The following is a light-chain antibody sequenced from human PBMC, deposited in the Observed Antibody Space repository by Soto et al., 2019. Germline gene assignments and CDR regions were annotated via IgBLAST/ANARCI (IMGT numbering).Light chain of an antibody. J-gene: IGLJ3*02. CDR1: SSDVGGYDF. CDR3: CLSPGSLTWL. Sequence: QSALTQPRSVSGSPGQSVTISCTGTSSDVGGYDFVSWYQQHPGKAPKLMISDVSKRPSGVPDRFSGSKSGNTASLTISGLQAEDEADYYCCLSPGSLTWLFGGGTKLTVL. CDR2: DVS. V-gene: IGLV2-11*01.